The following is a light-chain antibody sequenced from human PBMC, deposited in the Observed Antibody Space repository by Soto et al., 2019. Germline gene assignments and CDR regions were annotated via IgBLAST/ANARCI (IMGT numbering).Light chain of an antibody. CDR3: QQRSNWRIT. J-gene: IGKJ5*01. V-gene: IGKV3-11*01. CDR2: DAS. CDR1: QSVSSY. Sequence: EIVLTQSPATLSLSPGERATLSCRASQSVSSYLAWYQQKPGQAPRLLIYDASNSATGIPARFSGSGSGTVFTLTISSLEPEDFAVYYCQQRSNWRITFGQGTRLEIK.